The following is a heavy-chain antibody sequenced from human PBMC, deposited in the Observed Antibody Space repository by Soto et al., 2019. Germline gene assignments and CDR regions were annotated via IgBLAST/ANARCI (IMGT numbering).Heavy chain of an antibody. CDR2: IIAIFGTA. Sequence: QVQLVQSGAEVKKPGSSVKVSCKASGGTFSSYAISWVRQAPGQGLEWMGGIIAIFGTANYAQKLQVRVTITADDSTRTAYIELSLLRSEDTAVYYCARSLPTPVHYRSSSPYYYGMDVWGQGTTVTVSS. D-gene: IGHD6-6*01. CDR3: ARSLPTPVHYRSSSPYYYGMDV. V-gene: IGHV1-69*01. CDR1: GGTFSSYA. J-gene: IGHJ6*02.